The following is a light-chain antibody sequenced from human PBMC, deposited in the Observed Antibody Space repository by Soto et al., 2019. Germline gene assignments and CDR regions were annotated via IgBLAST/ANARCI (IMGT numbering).Light chain of an antibody. J-gene: IGLJ1*01. Sequence: QSALTQPASVSGSPGQSITISCTGTSSDVSNYIYVSWYQQYPGKAPKLIIYDVSSRPSGVSNRFSGSKSGNTASLTISGLQAEDEADYYCSSYTSSSTLCVFGTGTKLTVL. CDR1: SSDVSNYIY. V-gene: IGLV2-14*01. CDR2: DVS. CDR3: SSYTSSSTLCV.